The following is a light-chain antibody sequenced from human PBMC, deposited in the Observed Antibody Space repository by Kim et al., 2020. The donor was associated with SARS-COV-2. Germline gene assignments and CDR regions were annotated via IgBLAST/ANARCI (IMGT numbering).Light chain of an antibody. Sequence: LSVSPGERATLSCRASQSVSNNLAWYQQKLGQAPRLLVYGASTRATGIPARFSGSGFGTDFTLTVSSLQSEDFAVYYCQQYNSWYTFGQGTKLEI. CDR1: QSVSNN. CDR2: GAS. CDR3: QQYNSWYT. V-gene: IGKV3-15*01. J-gene: IGKJ2*01.